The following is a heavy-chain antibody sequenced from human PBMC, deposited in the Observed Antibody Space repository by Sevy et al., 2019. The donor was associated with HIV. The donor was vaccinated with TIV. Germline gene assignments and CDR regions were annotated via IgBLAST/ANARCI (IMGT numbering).Heavy chain of an antibody. CDR3: ARHAHITMIVT. V-gene: IGHV4-39*01. CDR1: GGSISSSRYY. J-gene: IGHJ5*02. Sequence: SETLSLTCTVSGGSISSSRYYWGWIRQPPGKGLEWIGSIFYSGSTYYNPSLKSRVTISVDTSKNQFSLKLNSVTAADTAVYYCARHAHITMIVTWGQGTLVTVSS. D-gene: IGHD3-22*01. CDR2: IFYSGST.